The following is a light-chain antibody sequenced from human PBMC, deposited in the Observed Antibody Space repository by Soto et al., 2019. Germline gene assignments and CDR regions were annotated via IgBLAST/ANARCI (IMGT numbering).Light chain of an antibody. Sequence: EIVLTQSPATLSLSPGERASLSCRASQSVSDYLAWYQQKPGQAPRLLIYDASNRATGIPPRFSGSGSGTDFTRTISSLEPEDFAVYYCQQRTNSLITFGQGTRLEIE. CDR2: DAS. CDR1: QSVSDY. J-gene: IGKJ5*01. V-gene: IGKV3-11*01. CDR3: QQRTNSLIT.